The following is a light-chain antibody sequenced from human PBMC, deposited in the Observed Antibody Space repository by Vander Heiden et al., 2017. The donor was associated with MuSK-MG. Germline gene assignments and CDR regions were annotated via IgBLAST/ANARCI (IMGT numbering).Light chain of an antibody. V-gene: IGLV2-14*01. CDR1: SSDSGSYKY. CDR3: SSYTSSSTRV. J-gene: IGLJ2*01. Sequence: QSALPQPVSVSRPPAQSITISCTGTSSDSGSYKYVSWYQQPPGKAPKRRMYDVSYRPSGVSNRFSGSKSGNTASLTISGLQAEDEGDYYCSSYTSSSTRVFGGGTKLTVL. CDR2: DVS.